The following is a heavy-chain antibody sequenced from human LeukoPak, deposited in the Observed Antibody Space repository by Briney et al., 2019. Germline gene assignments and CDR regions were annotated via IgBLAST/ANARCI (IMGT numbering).Heavy chain of an antibody. CDR1: GGSISSGGYS. J-gene: IGHJ4*02. D-gene: IGHD4-17*01. CDR2: IYHSGST. CDR3: ASEVTTAFFDY. V-gene: IGHV4-30-2*01. Sequence: SETLSLTCAVSGGSISSGGYSWSWIRQPPGKGLEWIGYIYHSGSTYYNPSLKSRVTISVDRSKNQFSLKLSSVTAADTAAYYCASEVTTAFFDYWGQGTLVTVSS.